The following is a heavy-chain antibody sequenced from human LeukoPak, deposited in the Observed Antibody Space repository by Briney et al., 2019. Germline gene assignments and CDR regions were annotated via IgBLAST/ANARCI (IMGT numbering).Heavy chain of an antibody. CDR3: ARGAYSGSPHAFDI. CDR2: ISSSSSYI. CDR1: GFTFSSYS. Sequence: GGSLRLSCAASGFTFSSYSMNWVRQAPGKGLEWVSSISSSSSYIYYADSVKGRFTNSRDNAKNSLYLQMNSLRAEDTAVYYCARGAYSGSPHAFDIWGQGTMVTVSS. V-gene: IGHV3-21*01. J-gene: IGHJ3*02. D-gene: IGHD1-26*01.